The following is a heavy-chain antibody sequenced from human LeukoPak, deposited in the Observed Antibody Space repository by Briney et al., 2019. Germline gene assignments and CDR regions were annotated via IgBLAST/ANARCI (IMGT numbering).Heavy chain of an antibody. CDR1: GFTFSDHY. V-gene: IGHV3-72*01. CDR3: ARVSAAAGYTLDY. D-gene: IGHD6-13*01. CDR2: SRNKAMSYTT. Sequence: GGSLRLSCAASGFTFSDHYMDWVRQAPGKGLEWVGRSRNKAMSYTTQYAASVKGRFASSRDDSKNSLYLEMHSLKTEDTAVYYCARVSAAAGYTLDYWGRGTLVTVSS. J-gene: IGHJ4*02.